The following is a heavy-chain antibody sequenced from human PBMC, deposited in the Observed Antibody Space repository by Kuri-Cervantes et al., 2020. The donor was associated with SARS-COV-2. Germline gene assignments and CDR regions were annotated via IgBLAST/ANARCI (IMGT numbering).Heavy chain of an antibody. J-gene: IGHJ6*03. Sequence: SETLSLTCTVSGGSISSYYWSWIRQPPGKGLEWIGYIYYSGSTNYNPSLKSRVTISVDTSKNQFSLKLSSVTAADTAVYYCARGLIAARHYYYYVDVWGKGTTVTVSS. CDR2: IYYSGST. V-gene: IGHV4-59*01. D-gene: IGHD6-6*01. CDR1: GGSISSYY. CDR3: ARGLIAARHYYYYVDV.